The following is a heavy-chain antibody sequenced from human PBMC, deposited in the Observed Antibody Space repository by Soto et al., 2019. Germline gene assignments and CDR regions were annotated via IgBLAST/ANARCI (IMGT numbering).Heavy chain of an antibody. D-gene: IGHD5-18*01. Sequence: GGSLRLSCVASGFTFRAYSMSWVRQAPGQGLEWVSSITSSSTYIYYTRSVEGRFTISRGDAKNSLHLQMNSLRVEDTAVYYCARDLLEGYGHARQPDYWGQGTLVTVSS. V-gene: IGHV3-21*06. CDR3: ARDLLEGYGHARQPDY. CDR2: ITSSSTYI. CDR1: GFTFRAYS. J-gene: IGHJ4*02.